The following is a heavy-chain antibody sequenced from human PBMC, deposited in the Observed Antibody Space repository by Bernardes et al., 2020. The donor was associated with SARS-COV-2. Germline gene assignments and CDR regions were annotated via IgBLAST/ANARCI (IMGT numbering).Heavy chain of an antibody. Sequence: GGSLRLSCAASGFMFRTYGMNWVRQAPGKGLEWVSYISGISRYTYYADSVKGRFTISRDNAKNSLYLQMNSLGVEDTAVYYCARVGTLGWNWGQGTLVTVSS. CDR3: ARVGTLGWN. CDR1: GFMFRTYG. J-gene: IGHJ4*02. CDR2: ISGISRYT. V-gene: IGHV3-21*01. D-gene: IGHD6-19*01.